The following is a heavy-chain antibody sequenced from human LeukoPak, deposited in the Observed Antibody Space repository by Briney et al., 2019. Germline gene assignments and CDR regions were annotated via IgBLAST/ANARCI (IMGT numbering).Heavy chain of an antibody. D-gene: IGHD3-9*01. J-gene: IGHJ6*03. CDR3: AKDSDYDILTGYSGLGYMDV. V-gene: IGHV3-30*02. CDR2: IRYDGSNK. Sequence: GGSLRLSCAATGFTFSSYGMHWVRQALGKGLEWVAFIRYDGSNKYYADSVKGRFTISRDNSKNTLYLQMNSLRAEDTAVYYCAKDSDYDILTGYSGLGYMDVWGKGTTVTVSS. CDR1: GFTFSSYG.